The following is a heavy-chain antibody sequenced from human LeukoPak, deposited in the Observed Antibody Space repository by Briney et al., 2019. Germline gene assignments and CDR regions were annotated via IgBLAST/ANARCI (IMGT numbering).Heavy chain of an antibody. CDR1: GVSVGSAGYY. D-gene: IGHD1-26*01. CDR3: AKSQSQGGSYRYYFTY. CDR2: MYYSGNS. V-gene: IGHV4-61*08. J-gene: IGHJ4*02. Sequence: SETLSLTCSVSGVSVGSAGYYWTWIRQPPGKGLGWIGYMYYSGNSNYNPFLKSRVTMSLDPSKNRFSLKLSSVTAADTAVYYCAKSQSQGGSYRYYFTYWGQGTLVTVSS.